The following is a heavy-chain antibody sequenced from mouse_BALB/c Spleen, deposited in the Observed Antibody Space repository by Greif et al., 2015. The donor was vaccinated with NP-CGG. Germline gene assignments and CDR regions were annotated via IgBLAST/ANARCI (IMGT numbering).Heavy chain of an antibody. CDR2: ISSGSSTI. J-gene: IGHJ4*01. V-gene: IGHV5-17*02. CDR1: GFTFSSFG. CDR3: ARRGWYYAMDY. D-gene: IGHD2-3*01. Sequence: EVQGVESGGGLVQPGGSRKLSCAASGFTFSSFGMHWVRQAPEKGLEWVAYISSGSSTIYYADTVKGRFTISRDNPKNTLFLQMTSLRSEDTAMYYCARRGWYYAMDYWGQGTSVTVSS.